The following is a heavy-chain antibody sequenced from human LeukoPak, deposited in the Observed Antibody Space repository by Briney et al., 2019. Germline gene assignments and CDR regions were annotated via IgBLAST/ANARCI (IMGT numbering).Heavy chain of an antibody. D-gene: IGHD2-2*01. J-gene: IGHJ4*02. CDR1: GFTFSDYY. Sequence: GGSLRLSCAASGFTFSDYYMSWIRQAPGKGLEWVSYISSSGSTIYYADSVKGRFTISRDNAKNSLYLQMNSLRAEDTAVYYCARNVQRFCSSTSCPPDYWGQGTLVTVSS. CDR2: ISSSGSTI. V-gene: IGHV3-11*01. CDR3: ARNVQRFCSSTSCPPDY.